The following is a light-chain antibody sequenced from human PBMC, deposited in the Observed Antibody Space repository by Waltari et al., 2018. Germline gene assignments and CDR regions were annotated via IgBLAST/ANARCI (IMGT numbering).Light chain of an antibody. CDR2: HNN. CDR1: SPNIGAGYD. J-gene: IGLJ7*01. CDR3: QSYDGSLGGAV. V-gene: IGLV1-40*01. Sequence: QSVLTQPPSVSGAPGQRVTISCTGSSPNIGAGYDVHWYHQLPGTAPKLLIHHNNNRPSGVPDRFSGSKSGTSASLAITGLQAEDEADYYCQSYDGSLGGAVFGGGTQLTVL.